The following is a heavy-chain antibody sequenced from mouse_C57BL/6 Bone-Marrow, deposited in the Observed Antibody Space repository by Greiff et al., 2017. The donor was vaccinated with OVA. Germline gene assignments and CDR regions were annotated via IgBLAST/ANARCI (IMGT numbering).Heavy chain of an antibody. D-gene: IGHD1-1*01. V-gene: IGHV1-55*01. Sequence: QVQLQQPGAELVKPGASVKMSCKASGYTFTSYWITWVKQRPGQGLEWIGDIYPGSGSTNYNEKFKSKATLTVDTSSSTAYMQLSSLTSEDSAVDYCARGGLLEAWFAYWGQGTLVTVSA. J-gene: IGHJ3*01. CDR1: GYTFTSYW. CDR3: ARGGLLEAWFAY. CDR2: IYPGSGST.